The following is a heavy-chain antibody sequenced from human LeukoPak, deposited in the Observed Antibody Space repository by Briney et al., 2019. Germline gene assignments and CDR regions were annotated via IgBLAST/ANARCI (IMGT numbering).Heavy chain of an antibody. J-gene: IGHJ4*02. D-gene: IGHD2-15*01. CDR2: VSAGGTNT. V-gene: IGHV3-23*01. Sequence: PGGSLRLSCVGSPVTFGTSAMSWVRQAPGKGLELVSAVSAGGTNTYYADSVEGRFTISRDNSKDTLYLHMDSLRVEDTAQYFCAKINCSGGTCYDYFDDWCQGTLVTVSS. CDR1: PVTFGTSA. CDR3: AKINCSGGTCYDYFDD.